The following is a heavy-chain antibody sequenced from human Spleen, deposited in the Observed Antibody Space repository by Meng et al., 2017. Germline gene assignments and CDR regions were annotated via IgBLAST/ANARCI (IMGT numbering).Heavy chain of an antibody. CDR2: INHDGSET. V-gene: IGHV3-74*01. CDR3: ATDMNWKFDY. J-gene: IGHJ4*02. D-gene: IGHD1-1*01. Sequence: GESLKISCAASGFTFSSYAMHWVRQPPGKGLVWVSRINHDGSETSYADSVKGRFTISRDNAKNTLYLQINSLRVEDTAVYYCATDMNWKFDYWGQGTLVTVSS. CDR1: GFTFSSYA.